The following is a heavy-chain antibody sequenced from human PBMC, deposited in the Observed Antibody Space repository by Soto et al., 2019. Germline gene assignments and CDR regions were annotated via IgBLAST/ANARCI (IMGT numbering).Heavy chain of an antibody. CDR2: INAGNGNT. Sequence: GASVKVSCKASGYTFTSYAMHWVRQAPGQRLEWMEWINAGNGNTKYSQKFQGRVTITRDTSASTAYMELSSLRSEDTAVYYCARAPRPGTAMATWGQGTLVTVSS. D-gene: IGHD5-18*01. CDR3: ARAPRPGTAMAT. V-gene: IGHV1-3*01. J-gene: IGHJ4*02. CDR1: GYTFTSYA.